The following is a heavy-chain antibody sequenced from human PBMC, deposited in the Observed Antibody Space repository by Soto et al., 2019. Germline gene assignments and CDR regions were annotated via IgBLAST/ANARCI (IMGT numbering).Heavy chain of an antibody. D-gene: IGHD3-22*01. CDR3: AAGSGSRCYHPFDN. V-gene: IGHV3-23*01. CDR1: GFTFSSYA. CDR2: ISGGGDST. Sequence: GGSLRLSCAASGFTFSSYAMTWVRQAPGKGLEWVSAISGGGDSTYYADSVKGRFTISRDNSKNTLYLPMNSLRAEDTAVYSCAAGSGSRCYHPFDNWGQGSQLRVSS. J-gene: IGHJ4*02.